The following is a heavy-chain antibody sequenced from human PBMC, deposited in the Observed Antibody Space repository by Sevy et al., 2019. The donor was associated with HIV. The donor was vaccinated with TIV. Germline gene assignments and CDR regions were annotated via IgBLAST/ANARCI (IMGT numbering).Heavy chain of an antibody. V-gene: IGHV1-8*01. CDR1: GYTFTNLD. J-gene: IGHJ4*02. CDR3: GRGIEAEIDY. CDR2: MNPNSGQT. Sequence: ASVKVSCTASGYTFTNLDINWVRQAPGQGLEWMGWMNPNSGQTSYALKFRDRVTMTRDTSIDTAYMELTSLRSDDTAVYYCGRGIEAEIDYWGQGSLLTVSS.